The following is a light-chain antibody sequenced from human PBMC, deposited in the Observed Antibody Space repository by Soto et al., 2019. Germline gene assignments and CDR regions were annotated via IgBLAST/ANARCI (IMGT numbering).Light chain of an antibody. CDR2: GAS. Sequence: EIVLTQSPATLSGSAGERGTLSVRASQSVDINLAWYQQKPGQAPRLVIYGASTRATDMPGTFSGSGSGTEFTLTISSLESEDFAVYFCQQYGDRPRTFGQGTKVDIK. V-gene: IGKV3-15*01. J-gene: IGKJ1*01. CDR3: QQYGDRPRT. CDR1: QSVDIN.